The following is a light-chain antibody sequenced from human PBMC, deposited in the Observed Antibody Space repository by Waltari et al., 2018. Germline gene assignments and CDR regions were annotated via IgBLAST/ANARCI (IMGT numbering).Light chain of an antibody. V-gene: IGLV1-44*01. Sequence: QSVLTQPPSASGAPGQRVTISCSGRSSNVGNNVVTCYQQIPGTAPKLLIYRNDQRPSGVPDRFSGSKSGTSASLAISGLQSEDEGDYYCASWDDSPNGRWVFGGGTKLTVL. CDR1: SSNVGNNV. CDR3: ASWDDSPNGRWV. CDR2: RND. J-gene: IGLJ3*02.